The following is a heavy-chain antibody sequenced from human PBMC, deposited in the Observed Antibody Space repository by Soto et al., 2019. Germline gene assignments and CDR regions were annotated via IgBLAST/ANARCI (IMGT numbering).Heavy chain of an antibody. CDR3: ARERGGYGLFDS. CDR2: IYPSGMP. V-gene: IGHV4-30-2*01. Sequence: SLSLTCTVSGGSISNAAYSWSWILQPPGKGLEWIGYIYPSGMPFYNPSLRSRVTISIDRSNDQFSLNLKSVTAADTAVYYCARERGGYGLFDSWGQGTLVTVSS. J-gene: IGHJ4*02. CDR1: GGSISNAAYS. D-gene: IGHD5-18*01.